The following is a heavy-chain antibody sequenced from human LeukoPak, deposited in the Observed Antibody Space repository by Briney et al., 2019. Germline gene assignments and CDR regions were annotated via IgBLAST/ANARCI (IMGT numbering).Heavy chain of an antibody. CDR1: GFPFSGCW. J-gene: IGHJ4*02. V-gene: IGHV3-7*01. CDR2: INQDGSVQ. CDR3: SRSLDY. Sequence: PGGSVRLSCAASGFPFSGCWMDWVRQAPGKGMEWMANINQDGSVQYYAASVKGRFTISRDNAKNSLYLQMNSLRAEDTAVYYCSRSLDYLGQGAPVTVSS.